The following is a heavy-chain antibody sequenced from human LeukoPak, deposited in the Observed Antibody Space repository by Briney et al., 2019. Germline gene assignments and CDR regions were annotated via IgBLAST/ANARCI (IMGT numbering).Heavy chain of an antibody. D-gene: IGHD3-10*01. CDR2: INHSGST. J-gene: IGHJ5*02. Sequence: PSETLSLTCAVYGGSFSGYYWSWIRQPPGKGLEWIGEINHSGSTNYNPSLKSRVTISVDTSKNQFSLKLSSVTAADTAVYYCARRGITMVRGVTWGQGTLVTVSP. V-gene: IGHV4-34*01. CDR3: ARRGITMVRGVT. CDR1: GGSFSGYY.